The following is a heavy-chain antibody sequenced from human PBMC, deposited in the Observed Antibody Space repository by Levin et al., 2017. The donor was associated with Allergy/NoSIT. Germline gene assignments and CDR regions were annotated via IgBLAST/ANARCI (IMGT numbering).Heavy chain of an antibody. CDR2: IYYSGST. J-gene: IGHJ3*02. D-gene: IGHD1-26*01. Sequence: PSETLSLTCTVSGGSISSSSYYWGWIRQPPGKGLEWIGSIYYSGSTYYNPSLKSRVTISVDTSKNQFSLKLSSVTAADTAVYYCARVYSGSYYGCDAFDIWGQGTMVTVSS. CDR1: GGSISSSSYY. CDR3: ARVYSGSYYGCDAFDI. V-gene: IGHV4-39*07.